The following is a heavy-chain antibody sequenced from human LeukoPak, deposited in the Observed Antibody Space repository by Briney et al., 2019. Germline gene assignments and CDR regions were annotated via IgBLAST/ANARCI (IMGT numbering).Heavy chain of an antibody. Sequence: ASVKVSCKVSGYTLTELSMHWVRQAPGKGLEWKGGFDPEDGETIYAQKFQGRVTMTEDTSTDTAYMELSSLRSEDTAVYYCATGPLVKRDWSGYYGERGWVYWGQGTLVTVSS. CDR2: FDPEDGET. J-gene: IGHJ4*01. V-gene: IGHV1-24*01. CDR3: ATGPLVKRDWSGYYGERGWVY. D-gene: IGHD3-3*01. CDR1: GYTLTELS.